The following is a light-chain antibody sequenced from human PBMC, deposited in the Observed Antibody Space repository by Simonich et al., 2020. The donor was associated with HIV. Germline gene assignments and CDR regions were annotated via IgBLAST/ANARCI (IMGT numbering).Light chain of an antibody. J-gene: IGKJ2*01. CDR3: QQYNNWHT. Sequence: EIVMTQSPATLSVSPGERPTLSCRASQSVSSNLAWYQHKPGQAPRLLIYGASTRATGIPARFSGSGSGTEFTLTISSMQSEDFAVYYCQQYNNWHTFGQGTKLEIK. CDR2: GAS. CDR1: QSVSSN. V-gene: IGKV3-15*01.